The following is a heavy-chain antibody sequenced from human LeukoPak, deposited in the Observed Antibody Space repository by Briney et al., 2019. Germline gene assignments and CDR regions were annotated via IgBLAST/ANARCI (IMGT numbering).Heavy chain of an antibody. CDR1: GFSFSSFG. D-gene: IGHD3-10*01. Sequence: PGRSLRLACAASGFSFSSFGMHWVRQAPGKGLEWVAYIHSDVTRKHYADSVKGRFTISRDNSKNTLNLQMSSLRTVDTAVYYCGYFGSGSSYTPDSWGQGTLVTVSS. V-gene: IGHV3-30*06. CDR3: GYFGSGSSYTPDS. J-gene: IGHJ5*01. CDR2: IHSDVTRK.